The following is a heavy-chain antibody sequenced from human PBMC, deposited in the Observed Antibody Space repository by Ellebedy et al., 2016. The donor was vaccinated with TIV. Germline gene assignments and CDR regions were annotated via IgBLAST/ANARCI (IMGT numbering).Heavy chain of an antibody. D-gene: IGHD5/OR15-5a*01. CDR3: ARLDRYDAFDI. Sequence: SVKVSXXASGGTFNTFVFNWVRQAPGQGLEWMGRIIPLLDVPNYAQKFEGRVTITADKSTSTAYMDLSSLTSDDTAIYYCARLDRYDAFDIWGQGTMVTVSS. V-gene: IGHV1-69*04. CDR2: IIPLLDVP. J-gene: IGHJ3*02. CDR1: GGTFNTFV.